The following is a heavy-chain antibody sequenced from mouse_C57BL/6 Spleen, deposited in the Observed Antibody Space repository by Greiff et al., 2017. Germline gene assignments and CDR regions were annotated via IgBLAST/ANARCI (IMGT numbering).Heavy chain of an antibody. D-gene: IGHD1-1*01. CDR1: GYTFTSYW. Sequence: VQLQQPGAELVKPGASVKLSCKASGYTFTSYWMHWVKQRPGQGLEWIGMIHPNSGSTNYNEKFKSKATLTVDKSSSTAYMQLSSLTSEDSAVYYCARATTVVSPYYFDYWGQGTTLTVSS. V-gene: IGHV1-64*01. CDR3: ARATTVVSPYYFDY. CDR2: IHPNSGST. J-gene: IGHJ2*01.